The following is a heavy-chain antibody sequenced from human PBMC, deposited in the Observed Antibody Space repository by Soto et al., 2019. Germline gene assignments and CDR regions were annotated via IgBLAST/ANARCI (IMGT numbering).Heavy chain of an antibody. CDR1: GFTFDDYA. CDR3: AKDSGCSSTSCYDSAFDI. Sequence: GGSLRLSCAASGFTFDDYAMHWVRQAPGKGLEWVSGISWNSGSIGYADSVKGRFTISRDNAKNSLYLQMNSLRAEDTALYYCAKDSGCSSTSCYDSAFDIWGQGTMVTVSS. D-gene: IGHD2-2*01. J-gene: IGHJ3*02. CDR2: ISWNSGSI. V-gene: IGHV3-9*01.